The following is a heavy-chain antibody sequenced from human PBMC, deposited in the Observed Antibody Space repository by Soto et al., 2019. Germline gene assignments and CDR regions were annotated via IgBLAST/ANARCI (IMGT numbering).Heavy chain of an antibody. J-gene: IGHJ4*02. D-gene: IGHD7-27*01. V-gene: IGHV4-34*01. CDR3: ARGWGRIFDY. Sequence: QVQLQQWGAGLLKPSETLSLTCAVYGGSFSGYYWNWIRQPPGKGLEWIGEINHSGSTNYNPSLKSRVNISVDTSKNQFSLKLSSVTAAVTAVYYCARGWGRIFDYWGQGTLVTVSS. CDR1: GGSFSGYY. CDR2: INHSGST.